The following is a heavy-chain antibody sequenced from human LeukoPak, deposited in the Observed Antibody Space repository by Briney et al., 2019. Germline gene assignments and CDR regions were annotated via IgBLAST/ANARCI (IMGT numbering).Heavy chain of an antibody. CDR3: ARGPTAYSSSWYDWFDP. J-gene: IGHJ5*02. V-gene: IGHV4-34*01. D-gene: IGHD6-13*01. CDR2: INHSGST. CDR1: GGSFSGYY. Sequence: SETLSLTCAVYGGSFSGYYWSWIRQPPGKGLEWIGEINHSGSTNYNPSLKSRVTISVDTSNNQFSLKLSSVTAADTAVYYCARGPTAYSSSWYDWFDPWGQGTLVTVSS.